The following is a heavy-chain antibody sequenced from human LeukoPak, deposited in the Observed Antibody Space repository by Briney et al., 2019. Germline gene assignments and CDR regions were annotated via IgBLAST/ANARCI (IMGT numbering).Heavy chain of an antibody. D-gene: IGHD2-2*01. CDR1: GDSVSSNSVT. Sequence: QTLSLTCAISGDSVSSNSVTWNWIRQSPSRGLEWLGRTYYRSTWYNDYAVSVRGRITVTPDTSKNQFSLHLNSVTPEDTAVYYCARRLTQYDCFDPWGQGILVTVSS. V-gene: IGHV6-1*01. CDR2: TYYRSTWYN. J-gene: IGHJ5*02. CDR3: ARRLTQYDCFDP.